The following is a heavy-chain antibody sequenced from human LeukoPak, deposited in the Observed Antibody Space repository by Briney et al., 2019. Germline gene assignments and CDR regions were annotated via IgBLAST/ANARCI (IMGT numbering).Heavy chain of an antibody. CDR2: IYYSGST. V-gene: IGHV4-59*01. CDR3: ARGRRDGYNWSVDY. D-gene: IGHD5-24*01. J-gene: IGHJ4*02. CDR1: GGSISSNY. Sequence: PSETLSLTCTVSGGSISSNYWSYWSWIRQPPGKGLEWIGYIYYSGSTNYNPSLKSRVTISVDMSKNQFSLKLSSVTAADTAVYYCARGRRDGYNWSVDYWGQGTLVTVSS.